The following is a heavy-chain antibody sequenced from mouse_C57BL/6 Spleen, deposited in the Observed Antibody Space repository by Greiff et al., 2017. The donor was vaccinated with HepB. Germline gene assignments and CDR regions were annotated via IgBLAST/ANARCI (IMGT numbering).Heavy chain of an antibody. CDR2: IHPNSGST. CDR1: GYTFTSYW. D-gene: IGHD2-3*01. J-gene: IGHJ3*01. V-gene: IGHV1-64*01. CDR3: AREGDGWFAY. Sequence: VQRVESGAELVKPGASVKLSCKASGYTFTSYWMHWVKQRPGQGLEWIGMIHPNSGSTNYNEKFKSKATLTVDKSSSTAYMQLSSLTSEDSAVYYCAREGDGWFAYWGQGTLVTVSA.